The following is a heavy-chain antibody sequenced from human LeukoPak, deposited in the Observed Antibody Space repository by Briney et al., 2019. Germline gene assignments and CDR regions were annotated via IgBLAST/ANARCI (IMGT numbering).Heavy chain of an antibody. J-gene: IGHJ5*02. V-gene: IGHV4-39*07. CDR3: ARGLVGGPFDP. D-gene: IGHD2-15*01. CDR1: GGSLSSSSYY. CDR2: NFYVGST. Sequence: SESLSLTCTVSGGSLSSSSYYWGWTRQPPGKGLEWFGSNFYVGSTYYNPSLKSRVTISVDTSKNQFSLKLGSVTAADTAVYYCARGLVGGPFDPWGQGTLVTVSS.